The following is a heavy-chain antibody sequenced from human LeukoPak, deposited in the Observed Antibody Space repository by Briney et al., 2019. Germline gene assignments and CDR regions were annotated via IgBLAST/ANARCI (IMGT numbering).Heavy chain of an antibody. Sequence: SSETLSLTCTVSGGSVSTSSYYWGWIRQPPGKGLDWIGSIYYSGSTYVNPSLKSRVTISVDTSKNQFSLKLSSVTAADTAIYYCASGSPFYGMDVWGQGTTVIVSS. V-gene: IGHV4-39*07. J-gene: IGHJ6*02. CDR1: GGSVSTSSYY. D-gene: IGHD6-25*01. CDR2: IYYSGST. CDR3: ASGSPFYGMDV.